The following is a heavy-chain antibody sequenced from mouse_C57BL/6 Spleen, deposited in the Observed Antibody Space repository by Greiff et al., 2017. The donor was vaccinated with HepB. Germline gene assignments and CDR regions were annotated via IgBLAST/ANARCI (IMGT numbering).Heavy chain of an antibody. CDR3: AKAENDFDFSWFGY. D-gene: IGHD2-4*01. CDR2: IYPGDGDT. Sequence: VQLQQSGPELVKPGASVKISCKASGYAFSSSWMNWVKQRPGKGLEWIGRIYPGDGDTNYNGTFKGKATLTADKSSSTAYMQLSSLTSEDSAVFYCAKAENDFDFSWFGYWCQGTLVTVSA. V-gene: IGHV1-82*01. CDR1: GYAFSSSW. J-gene: IGHJ3*01.